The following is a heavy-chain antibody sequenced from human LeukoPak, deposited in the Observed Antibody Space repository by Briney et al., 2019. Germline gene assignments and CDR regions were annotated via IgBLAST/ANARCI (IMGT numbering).Heavy chain of an antibody. CDR3: AKVPMSYTAGSPEYFQH. J-gene: IGHJ1*01. Sequence: GGSLRLSCAASGFSFRTYWMTWVRQAPGKGLEWVANLSPEGSDKFYVDSVKGRFTIFRDNAKNSLYLQMNSLRAEDTAVYYCAKVPMSYTAGSPEYFQHWGQGTLVTVSS. CDR1: GFSFRTYW. D-gene: IGHD3-10*01. V-gene: IGHV3-7*01. CDR2: LSPEGSDK.